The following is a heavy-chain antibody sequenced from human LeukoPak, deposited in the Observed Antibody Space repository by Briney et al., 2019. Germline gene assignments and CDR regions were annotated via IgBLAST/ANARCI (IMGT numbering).Heavy chain of an antibody. J-gene: IGHJ4*02. Sequence: PGGSLRLSCAASGFTFDDYAMHWVRQAPGKGLEWVSVIYSGGKTYYADSVKGRFSISRDNSKNMVYLQMNSLRAEDTAVYYCARYSDRGEWYPSYWGQGTLVTVSS. V-gene: IGHV3-66*01. CDR2: IYSGGKT. CDR1: GFTFDDYA. CDR3: ARYSDRGEWYPSY. D-gene: IGHD3-3*01.